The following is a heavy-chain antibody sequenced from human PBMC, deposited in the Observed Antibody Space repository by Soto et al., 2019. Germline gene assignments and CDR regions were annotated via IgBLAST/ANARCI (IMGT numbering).Heavy chain of an antibody. CDR1: GFTFSSYG. Sequence: GVSLRLSCAASGFTFSSYGMHWVRQAPGKGLEWVAVISYDGSNKYYADSVKGRFTISRDNSKNTLYLQMNSMRAEDTAVYYCAKQQAVPDPYYYYYGMDAWGQGNTVTVSS. J-gene: IGHJ6*02. CDR2: ISYDGSNK. CDR3: AKQQAVPDPYYYYYGMDA. V-gene: IGHV3-30*18. D-gene: IGHD6-19*01.